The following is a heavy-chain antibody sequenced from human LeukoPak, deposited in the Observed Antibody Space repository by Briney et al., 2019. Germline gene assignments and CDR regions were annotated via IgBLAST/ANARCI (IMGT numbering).Heavy chain of an antibody. CDR3: SGRSGYYTGPGFVDY. CDR1: GGPFSGYY. CDR2: INHSGST. J-gene: IGHJ4*02. Sequence: PSETLSLTCAVYGGPFSGYYWSWIRQPPGKGLEWIGEINHSGSTNYNPSLKSRVTISVDTSKNQFSLKLSSVTAADTAVYYCSGRSGYYTGPGFVDYWGQGTLVTVSS. D-gene: IGHD3-3*01. V-gene: IGHV4-34*01.